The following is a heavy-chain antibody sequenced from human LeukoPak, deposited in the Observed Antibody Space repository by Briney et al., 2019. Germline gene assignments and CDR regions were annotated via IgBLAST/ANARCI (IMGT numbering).Heavy chain of an antibody. J-gene: IGHJ4*02. V-gene: IGHV4-59*01. D-gene: IGHD5-12*01. CDR1: GGSISSYY. CDR2: IYYSGST. Sequence: SETLSLTCTVSGGSISSYYWSWIRQPPGKGLEWIGYIYYSGSTNYNPSLKSRVTISVDTSKNQFSLKLNSVTAADTAVYYCARVSGYNWESFYDYWGQGTLVTVSS. CDR3: ARVSGYNWESFYDY.